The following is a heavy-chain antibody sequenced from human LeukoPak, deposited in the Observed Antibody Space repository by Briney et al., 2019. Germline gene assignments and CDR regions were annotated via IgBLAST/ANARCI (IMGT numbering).Heavy chain of an antibody. D-gene: IGHD3-10*01. V-gene: IGHV4-39*07. CDR3: ARAPPGYGSGSYYNV. CDR1: GGSISSSSYY. Sequence: SETLSLTCTVSGGSISSSSYYGGWIRQPPGKGLEWIGSIYYSGSTYYNPSLKSRVTISADTSKNQFSLKLSSVTAADTAVYYCARAPPGYGSGSYYNVWGQGTLVTVSS. CDR2: IYYSGST. J-gene: IGHJ4*02.